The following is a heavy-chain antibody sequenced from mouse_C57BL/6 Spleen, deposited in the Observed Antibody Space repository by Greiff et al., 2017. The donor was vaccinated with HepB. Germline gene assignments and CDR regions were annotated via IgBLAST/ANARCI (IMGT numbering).Heavy chain of an antibody. CDR1: GYTFTSYG. CDR3: ARVDYDGEYYFDY. D-gene: IGHD2-4*01. J-gene: IGHJ2*01. CDR2: IYPRSGNT. V-gene: IGHV1-81*01. Sequence: VQLQQSGAELARPGASVKLSCKASGYTFTSYGISWVKQRTGQGLEWIGEIYPRSGNTYYNEKFKGKATLTADKSSRTAYMELRSLTSEDSAVYFCARVDYDGEYYFDYWGQGTTLTVSS.